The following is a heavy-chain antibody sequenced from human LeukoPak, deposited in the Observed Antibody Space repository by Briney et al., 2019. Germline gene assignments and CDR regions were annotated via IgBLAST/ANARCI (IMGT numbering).Heavy chain of an antibody. CDR1: GYTFTSYY. Sequence: ASVTVSCTASGYTFTSYYMHWVRQAPGQGLEWMGIINPSGGSTSYAQKFQRRVTMTRDTSISTAYMELSRLRSDDTAVYYCARDTAGGDSSGYWAFDIWGQGTMVTVSS. V-gene: IGHV1-46*01. D-gene: IGHD3-22*01. J-gene: IGHJ3*02. CDR3: ARDTAGGDSSGYWAFDI. CDR2: INPSGGST.